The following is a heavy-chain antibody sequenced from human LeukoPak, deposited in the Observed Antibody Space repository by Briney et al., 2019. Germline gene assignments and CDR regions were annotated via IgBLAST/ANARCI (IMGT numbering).Heavy chain of an antibody. V-gene: IGHV1-46*01. CDR2: INPSGGST. Sequence: SVKVSCKASGYTFTSYYMHWVRQAPGQGLEWMGIINPSGGSTSYAQKFQGRVTMTRDMSTSTVYMELSSLRSEDTAVYYCARDSAERFWSGYYCMSYWGQGTLATVSS. J-gene: IGHJ4*02. CDR3: ARDSAERFWSGYYCMSY. D-gene: IGHD3-3*01. CDR1: GYTFTSYY.